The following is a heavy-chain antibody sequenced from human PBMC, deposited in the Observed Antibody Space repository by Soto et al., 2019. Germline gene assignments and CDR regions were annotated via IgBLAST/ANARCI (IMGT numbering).Heavy chain of an antibody. CDR1: GYTFTSYA. J-gene: IGHJ6*02. D-gene: IGHD5-18*01. CDR2: INAGNGNT. V-gene: IGHV1-3*01. CDR3: ARGTRGYSGYYYYGMDV. Sequence: ASVKVSCKASGYTFTSYAMHWVRQAPGQRLEWMGWINAGNGNTKYSQKFQGRVTITRDTSASTAYMELSSLRSEDTAVYYCARGTRGYSGYYYYGMDVWGQGTTVTVSS.